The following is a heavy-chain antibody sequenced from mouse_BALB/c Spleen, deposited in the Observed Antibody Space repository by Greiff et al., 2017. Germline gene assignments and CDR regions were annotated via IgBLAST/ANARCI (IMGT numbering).Heavy chain of an antibody. CDR3: AKGEWAMDY. J-gene: IGHJ4*01. CDR2: ISYSGST. D-gene: IGHD1-3*01. V-gene: IGHV3-2*02. Sequence: EVKVEESGPGLVKPSQSLSLTCTVTGYSITSDYAWNWIRQFPGNKLEWMGYISYSGSTSYNPSLKSRISITRDTSKNQFFLQLNSVTTEDTATYYCAKGEWAMDYWGQGTSVTVSS. CDR1: GYSITSDYA.